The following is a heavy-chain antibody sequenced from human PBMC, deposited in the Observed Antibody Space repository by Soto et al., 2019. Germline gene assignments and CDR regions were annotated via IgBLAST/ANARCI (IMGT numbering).Heavy chain of an antibody. J-gene: IGHJ4*02. V-gene: IGHV3-30*18. D-gene: IGHD2-21*02. CDR2: ISYDGSNK. Sequence: GESLKISCAASGFTFSSYGMHWVRQAPGKGLEWVAVISYDGSNKYYADSVKGRFTISRDNSKNTLYLQMNSLRAEDTAVYYCAKDVLLGVTAKGYFDYWGQGTLVTVSS. CDR1: GFTFSSYG. CDR3: AKDVLLGVTAKGYFDY.